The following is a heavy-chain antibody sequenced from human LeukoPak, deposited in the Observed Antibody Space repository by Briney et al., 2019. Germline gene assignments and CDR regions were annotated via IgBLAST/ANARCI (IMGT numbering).Heavy chain of an antibody. CDR2: IKEDGTET. D-gene: IGHD5-24*01. Sequence: GGSLRLSCTASGFTFDDSGMSWVRLAPGKGLEWVANIKEDGTETYYVDSVKGRFTISRDNAKNSLYLQMNSLRVEDTAVYYCAKEGRSLQTYWGQGTLVTVSS. CDR1: GFTFDDSG. J-gene: IGHJ4*02. V-gene: IGHV3-7*03. CDR3: AKEGRSLQTY.